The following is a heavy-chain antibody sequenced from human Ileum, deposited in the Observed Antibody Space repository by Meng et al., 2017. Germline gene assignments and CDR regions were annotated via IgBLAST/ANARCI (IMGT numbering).Heavy chain of an antibody. CDR1: GGSISSGCFY. D-gene: IGHD3-10*01. CDR2: IYSSGST. J-gene: IGHJ4*02. V-gene: IGHV4-31*01. Sequence: QVQLQESGPGLGKPSQTLSLTCTGLGGSISSGCFYWSWIRQHPGKGLEWIGYIYSSGSTYYNPSLKSLVSISVDTSKNQFSLKLSSVTAADTAVYYCARGPGRGSGSGSFDYWGQGTLVTVSS. CDR3: ARGPGRGSGSGSFDY.